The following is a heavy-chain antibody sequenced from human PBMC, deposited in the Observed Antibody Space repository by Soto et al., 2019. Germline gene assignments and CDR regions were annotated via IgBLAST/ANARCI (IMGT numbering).Heavy chain of an antibody. CDR2: INAGNGNT. J-gene: IGHJ4*02. CDR3: ARMFSGGWTKWFYY. D-gene: IGHD6-19*01. CDR1: GYTFTSYA. V-gene: IGHV1-3*01. Sequence: QVQLVQSGAEVKKPGASVKVSCKASGYTFTSYAMHWVRQAPGQRLEWMGWINAGNGNTKYSQKFQGRVTITRDTSASAAYMELSSLRCEDTAVYYGARMFSGGWTKWFYYWGQGTLVTVSS.